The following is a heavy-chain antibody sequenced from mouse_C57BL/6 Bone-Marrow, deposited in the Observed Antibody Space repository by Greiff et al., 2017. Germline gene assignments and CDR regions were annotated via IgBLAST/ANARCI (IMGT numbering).Heavy chain of an antibody. CDR2: IDPSDSYT. Sequence: QVQLQQPGAELVKPGASVKLSCKASGYTFTSYWMQWVKQRPGQGLEWIGEIDPSDSYTNYNQKFKGKATLTVDTSSSTAYMQLRSLTSEDSAVYYCAPAYWGQGTLVTVSA. V-gene: IGHV1-50*01. CDR3: APAY. CDR1: GYTFTSYW. J-gene: IGHJ3*01.